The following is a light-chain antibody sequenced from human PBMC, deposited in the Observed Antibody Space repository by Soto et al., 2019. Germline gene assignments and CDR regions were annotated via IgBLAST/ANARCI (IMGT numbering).Light chain of an antibody. CDR1: QGINTF. V-gene: IGKV1-9*01. J-gene: IGKJ5*01. Sequence: IQLAQSPSSLSASVGDRVTITCRASQGINTFLAWNQQKAGKAPKLLIYAASTLQSGVPSRFSGSGSGTDFTLTISSLQSEDFATYYCQQLNSYPITFGQGTRLEIK. CDR2: AAS. CDR3: QQLNSYPIT.